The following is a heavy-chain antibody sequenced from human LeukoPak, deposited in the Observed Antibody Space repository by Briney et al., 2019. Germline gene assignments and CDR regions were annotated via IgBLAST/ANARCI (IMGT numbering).Heavy chain of an antibody. Sequence: GGSLRLSCAASGFSFSHYEMNWVRQAPGKGLEWVSYISSSGGTIYYADSVKGRFIISRDNAKTSLYLQMNSLRAEDTAVYYCAIAFSNPFDYWGQGTLVTVSS. J-gene: IGHJ4*02. D-gene: IGHD4-11*01. V-gene: IGHV3-48*03. CDR3: AIAFSNPFDY. CDR2: ISSSGGTI. CDR1: GFSFSHYE.